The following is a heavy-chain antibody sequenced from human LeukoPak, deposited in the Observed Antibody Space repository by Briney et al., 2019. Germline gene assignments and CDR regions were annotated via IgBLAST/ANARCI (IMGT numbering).Heavy chain of an antibody. D-gene: IGHD4-17*01. CDR1: GFTFSSYW. J-gene: IGHJ4*02. CDR2: IKQDGSEK. Sequence: WGSLSLSCAASGFTFSSYWMSWVRQAPGQGLEWVANIKQDGSEKYYVDSVKDRLTITRDNAKNSLYLQMNRLGAEDTAGYYCARDPASESDHGDYVGCDYWGQGTLVTVSS. CDR3: ARDPASESDHGDYVGCDY. V-gene: IGHV3-7*01.